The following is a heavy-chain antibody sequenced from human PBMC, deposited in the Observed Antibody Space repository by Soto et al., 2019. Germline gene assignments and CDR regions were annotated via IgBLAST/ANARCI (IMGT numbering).Heavy chain of an antibody. Sequence: SVKVSCKASGGTFSSYAISWVRQAPGQGLEWMGGIIPIFGTANYAQKFQGRVTSTADESTSTAYMELSSLISEDTAVYYCARDYDYDSSGLHPFDYWGQGTLVTVSS. CDR3: ARDYDYDSSGLHPFDY. CDR2: IIPIFGTA. V-gene: IGHV1-69*13. J-gene: IGHJ4*02. D-gene: IGHD3-22*01. CDR1: GGTFSSYA.